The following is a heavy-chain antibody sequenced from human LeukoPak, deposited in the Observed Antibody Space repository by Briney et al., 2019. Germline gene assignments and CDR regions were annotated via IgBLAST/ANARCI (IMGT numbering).Heavy chain of an antibody. CDR2: IIPILGTA. CDR3: ARGRDGNWNDADYFDY. V-gene: IGHV1-69*11. CDR1: GGTFSSYA. Sequence: ASVKVSCKASGGTFSSYAISWVRQAPGQGLEWMGRIIPILGTANYAQKFQGRVTITTDESTSTAYMELSSLRSEDTAVYYCARGRDGNWNDADYFDYWGQGTLVTVSS. J-gene: IGHJ4*02. D-gene: IGHD1-1*01.